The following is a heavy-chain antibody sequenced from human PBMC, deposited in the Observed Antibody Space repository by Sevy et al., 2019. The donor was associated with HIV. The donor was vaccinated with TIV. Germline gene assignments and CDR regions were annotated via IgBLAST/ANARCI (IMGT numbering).Heavy chain of an antibody. J-gene: IGHJ4*02. CDR1: GFTFSDYY. Sequence: GSLRLSCAVSGFTFSDYYMSWIRQAPGKGLEWVSDISSGSTHTKYADSVKGRFTISRDNAKNSLYLQMNSLRVEDTAVYYCSRDRRNYAGQYFDYWGQGTLVTVSS. D-gene: IGHD1-7*01. V-gene: IGHV3-11*06. CDR2: ISSGSTHT. CDR3: SRDRRNYAGQYFDY.